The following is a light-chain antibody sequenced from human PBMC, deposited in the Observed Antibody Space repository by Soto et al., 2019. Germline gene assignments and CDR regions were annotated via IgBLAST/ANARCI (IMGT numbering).Light chain of an antibody. CDR2: AAS. CDR3: QQTYNIPFT. Sequence: DIQMTQSPSSLSASVGDRVTITCRASQSISRNLHWYQQKPGEAPKLLIYAASRLQSGVPSRFSGSGSGTDFTLTISSLQHEDFATYYCQQTYNIPFTFGPGTTVDIK. J-gene: IGKJ3*01. CDR1: QSISRN. V-gene: IGKV1-39*01.